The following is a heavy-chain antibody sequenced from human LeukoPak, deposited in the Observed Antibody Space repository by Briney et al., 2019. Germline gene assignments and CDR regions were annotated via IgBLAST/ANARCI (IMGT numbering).Heavy chain of an antibody. Sequence: GGSLRLSCAASGFTLSSYGMHWVRQAPGKGLEWVAVIWYDGSNKYYADSVKGRFTISRDNSKNTLYLQMNSLRAEDTAVYYCARGDYYGSRGDYWGQGTLVTVSS. CDR3: ARGDYYGSRGDY. V-gene: IGHV3-33*01. CDR2: IWYDGSNK. CDR1: GFTLSSYG. J-gene: IGHJ4*02. D-gene: IGHD3-10*01.